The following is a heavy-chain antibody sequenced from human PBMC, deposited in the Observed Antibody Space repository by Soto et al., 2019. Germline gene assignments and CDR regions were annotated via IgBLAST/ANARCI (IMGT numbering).Heavy chain of an antibody. V-gene: IGHV1-69*04. CDR2: VNPILSMS. CDR3: ATSYGSGYRAFDY. Sequence: QVQLVQSGAEVKRPGSSVKVSCKASGDTFSFYSINWVRQAPGLGLEWMGRVNPILSMSNYAQRFQGRVPMTADKSTSTAYMELRGLRSEDTAMYYCATSYGSGYRAFDYWGQGALVTVSS. CDR1: GDTFSFYS. D-gene: IGHD3-10*01. J-gene: IGHJ4*02.